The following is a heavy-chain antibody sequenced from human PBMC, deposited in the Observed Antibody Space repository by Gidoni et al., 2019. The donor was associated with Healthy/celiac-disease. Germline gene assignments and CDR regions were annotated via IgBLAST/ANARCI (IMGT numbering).Heavy chain of an antibody. D-gene: IGHD3-9*01. Sequence: EVQLVESGGGVVRPGGSLRLSCAASGFTFDDYGLSWVRQAPGKGLEWVSGINWNGGSTGYADSVKGRFTISRDNAKNSLYLQMNSLRAEDTALYYCARDGTILTGYYPYYYYYGMDVWGQGTTVTVSS. J-gene: IGHJ6*02. V-gene: IGHV3-20*04. CDR2: INWNGGST. CDR1: GFTFDDYG. CDR3: ARDGTILTGYYPYYYYYGMDV.